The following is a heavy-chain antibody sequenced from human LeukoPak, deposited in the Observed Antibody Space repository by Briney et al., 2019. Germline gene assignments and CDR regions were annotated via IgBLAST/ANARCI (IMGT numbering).Heavy chain of an antibody. Sequence: GGSLRLSCAASGFTFSSSAMSWVRQAPGKGLEWVSAISNNGGYTYYADSVQGRFTISRDNSKSTLCLQMNSLRAEDTAVYYCAKGDRYGDPYYFDYWGQGTLVTVSS. V-gene: IGHV3-23*01. J-gene: IGHJ4*02. CDR2: ISNNGGYT. D-gene: IGHD4-17*01. CDR3: AKGDRYGDPYYFDY. CDR1: GFTFSSSA.